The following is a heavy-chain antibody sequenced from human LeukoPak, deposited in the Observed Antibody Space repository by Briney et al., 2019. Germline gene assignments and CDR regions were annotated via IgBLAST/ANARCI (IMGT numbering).Heavy chain of an antibody. Sequence: QSGGSLRLSCAASGFTFSGSAMHWVRQASGKGLEWVGRIRSKANSYATAYAASVKGRFTISRDDSKNTAYLQMKSLKTEDTAVYYCTVSLIGGSSGYYYYYYMDVWGKGTTVTVSS. CDR3: TVSLIGGSSGYYYYYYMDV. V-gene: IGHV3-73*01. CDR2: IRSKANSYAT. J-gene: IGHJ6*03. D-gene: IGHD3-22*01. CDR1: GFTFSGSA.